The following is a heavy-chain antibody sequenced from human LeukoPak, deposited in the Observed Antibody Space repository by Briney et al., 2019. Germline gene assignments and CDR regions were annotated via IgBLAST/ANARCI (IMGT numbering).Heavy chain of an antibody. CDR1: GFTFNNFG. CDR2: IWYDGTNQ. J-gene: IGHJ6*02. Sequence: GGSLRLSCAASGFTFNNFGMHWVRQAPGKGLEWVASIWYDGTNQYYANSVKGRFTISRDNSKNTLYLQMNSLRAEDTAVYYCAKAMVAATNYYYYGMDVWGQGTTVTVSS. D-gene: IGHD2-15*01. CDR3: AKAMVAATNYYYYGMDV. V-gene: IGHV3-30*02.